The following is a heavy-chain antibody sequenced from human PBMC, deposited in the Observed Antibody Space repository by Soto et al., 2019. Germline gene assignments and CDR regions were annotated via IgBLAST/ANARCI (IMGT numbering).Heavy chain of an antibody. J-gene: IGHJ6*02. CDR2: IIPFFGTS. Sequence: QVQLVQSGAEVMKPGSSVKVSCEASGGTFSSYPINWVRQAPGQGLEWMGGIIPFFGTSNYAQKFQGRVTITADDSTSTAYMELRSLRSEDTAVYYCARVGHITNYGMAVWGQGTTVTVSS. D-gene: IGHD1-26*01. CDR1: GGTFSSYP. CDR3: ARVGHITNYGMAV. V-gene: IGHV1-69*01.